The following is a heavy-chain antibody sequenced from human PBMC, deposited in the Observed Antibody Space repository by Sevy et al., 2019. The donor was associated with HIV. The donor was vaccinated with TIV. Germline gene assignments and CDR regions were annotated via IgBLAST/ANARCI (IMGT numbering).Heavy chain of an antibody. Sequence: ASVKVSCKVSGYTLTELSMHWVRQAPGKGLEWMGGFVPEDGETIYAQKFQGRVTMTEDTSTDTAYMELSSLRSEDTAVYYCATIMRTTVSYYYYYMDVWGKGTTVTVSS. CDR1: GYTLTELS. CDR2: FVPEDGET. CDR3: ATIMRTTVSYYYYYMDV. D-gene: IGHD4-17*01. V-gene: IGHV1-24*01. J-gene: IGHJ6*03.